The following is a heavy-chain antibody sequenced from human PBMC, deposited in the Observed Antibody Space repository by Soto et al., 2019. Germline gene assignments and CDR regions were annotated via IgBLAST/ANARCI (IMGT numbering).Heavy chain of an antibody. CDR3: TRHVWFDY. CDR2: IRSKANSYAT. J-gene: IGHJ4*02. Sequence: GGSLRLSCAASGFTFSGSAMHRVRQASGKGLEWVGRIRSKANSYATAYAASVKGRFTISRDDSKNTAYLQMNSLKTEDTAVYYSTRHVWFDYWGQGTLVTVSS. D-gene: IGHD3-16*01. CDR1: GFTFSGSA. V-gene: IGHV3-73*01.